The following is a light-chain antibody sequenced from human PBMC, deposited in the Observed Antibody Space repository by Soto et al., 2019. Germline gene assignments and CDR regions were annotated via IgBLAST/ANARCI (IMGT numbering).Light chain of an antibody. CDR2: GAS. J-gene: IGKJ5*01. CDR1: QTVSSN. V-gene: IGKV3-15*01. Sequence: EIVLTQSPGTLSLSPGERATVSCRASQTVSSNDLAWYQQKPGQAPRLLIYGASTRATGIPARFSGSGSGTEFTLTISSLQSEDFAVYYCQQYNNWPITFGQGTRLQIK. CDR3: QQYNNWPIT.